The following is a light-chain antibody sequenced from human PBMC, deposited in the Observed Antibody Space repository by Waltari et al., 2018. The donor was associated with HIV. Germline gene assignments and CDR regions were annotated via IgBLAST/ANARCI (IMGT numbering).Light chain of an antibody. J-gene: IGLJ2*01. Sequence: SYVLTQSPSVPVAPGKTARITCGGNNIVRKSVHWYQQKPGQAPVLVIYYDSDRPSGIPERFSGSNSGNTATLTISRVEAGDEADYYCQVWDSSSGVVFGGGTRLTVL. CDR1: NIVRKS. CDR2: YDS. V-gene: IGLV3-21*04. CDR3: QVWDSSSGVV.